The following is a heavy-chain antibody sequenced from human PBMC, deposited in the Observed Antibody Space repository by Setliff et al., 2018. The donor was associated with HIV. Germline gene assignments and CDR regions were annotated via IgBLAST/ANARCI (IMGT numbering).Heavy chain of an antibody. CDR1: GGSISSGSYY. V-gene: IGHV4-61*02. J-gene: IGHJ6*04. CDR3: TRRGADSYYPRPLDV. D-gene: IGHD3-10*01. CDR2: IYTSGST. Sequence: TLSLTCTVSGGSISSGSYYWNWIRQPAGKGLEWIGRIYTSGSTNYNPSLKSRVTISVDTSKNQFSLRLNSVTAADTAIYYCTRRGADSYYPRPLDVWGKGTTVTVSS.